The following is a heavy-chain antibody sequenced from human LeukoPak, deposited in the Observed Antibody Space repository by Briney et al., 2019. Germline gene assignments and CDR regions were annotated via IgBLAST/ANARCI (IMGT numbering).Heavy chain of an antibody. CDR1: GYSFTSYW. CDR2: IYPGDSDT. V-gene: IGHV5-51*01. Sequence: GESLKISCKGSGYSFTSYWIGWVRQMPGKGLEWMGIIYPGDSDTRYSPSFQGQVTISADKSISTAYLQWSSLKASDTAMYYCARHHSKYYYDSTVGYWGQGTLVTVSS. CDR3: ARHHSKYYYDSTVGY. D-gene: IGHD3-22*01. J-gene: IGHJ4*02.